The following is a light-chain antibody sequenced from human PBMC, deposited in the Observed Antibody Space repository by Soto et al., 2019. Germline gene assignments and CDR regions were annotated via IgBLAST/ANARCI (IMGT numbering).Light chain of an antibody. Sequence: QSVLTQPASVSGSPGQSITISCTGTRSDIGAYNFVSWYQQHPGEVPKLILYDVNVRPSGVSNLFSGSKSGNTASLTISGLQAEDEADYYCTSWTTSTTMIFGGGTKVTVL. V-gene: IGLV2-14*03. CDR2: DVN. J-gene: IGLJ2*01. CDR3: TSWTTSTTMI. CDR1: RSDIGAYNF.